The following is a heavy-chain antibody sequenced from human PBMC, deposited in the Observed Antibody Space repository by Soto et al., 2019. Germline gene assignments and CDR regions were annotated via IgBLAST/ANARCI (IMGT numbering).Heavy chain of an antibody. V-gene: IGHV3-30-3*01. CDR1: GFTFSSYA. CDR2: ISYDGSNK. J-gene: IGHJ4*02. CDR3: GRDEFRLIAALPDY. Sequence: QVQLVESGGGVVQPGRSLRLSCAASGFTFSSYAMHWVRQAPGKGLEWVAVISYDGSNKYYADSVKGRFTISRDNSKNTLYLQMNSLRAEDTAVYYCGRDEFRLIAALPDYWGQGTLVTVCS. D-gene: IGHD6-13*01.